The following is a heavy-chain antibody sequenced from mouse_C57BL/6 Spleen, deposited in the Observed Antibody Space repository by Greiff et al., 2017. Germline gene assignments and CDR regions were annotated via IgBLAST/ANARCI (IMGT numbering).Heavy chain of an antibody. CDR3: ARGLYYYGSSYDYAMDY. CDR2: SRNKANDYTT. CDR1: GFTFSDFY. Sequence: EVNVVESGGGLVQSGRSLRLSCATSGFTFSDFYMEWVRQAPGKGLEWIAASRNKANDYTTEYSASVKGRFIVSRDTSQSILYLQMNALRAEDTAIYYCARGLYYYGSSYDYAMDYWGQGTSVTVSS. D-gene: IGHD1-1*01. J-gene: IGHJ4*01. V-gene: IGHV7-1*01.